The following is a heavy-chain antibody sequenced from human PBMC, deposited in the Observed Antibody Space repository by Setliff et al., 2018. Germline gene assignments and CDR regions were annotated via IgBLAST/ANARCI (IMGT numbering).Heavy chain of an antibody. D-gene: IGHD2-15*01. Sequence: GGSLRLSCAASGFTFSNYDINWARQAPGKGLEWVSAISASGRTTYSADSVKGRFTISRDNSKNTLSLQMNSLRAEDTAVYYCAKDDLVVAATLNWFDPWGQGTLVTVSS. CDR3: AKDDLVVAATLNWFDP. V-gene: IGHV3-23*01. CDR1: GFTFSNYD. CDR2: ISASGRTT. J-gene: IGHJ5*02.